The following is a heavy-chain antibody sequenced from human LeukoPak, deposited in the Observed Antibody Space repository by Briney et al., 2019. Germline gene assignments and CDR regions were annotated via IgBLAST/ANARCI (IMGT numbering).Heavy chain of an antibody. CDR2: IYYSGNT. J-gene: IGHJ3*01. CDR3: ARNSPVPNI. V-gene: IGHV4-59*01. Sequence: PSETLSLACTVSGGSLISYYWSWIRQPPGKGLEWIGYIYYSGNTDYNPSLRSRVTISVDTSKNQFSLKLTSVTAADTAVYYCARNSPVPNIWGRRTMVTVSS. CDR1: GGSLISYY.